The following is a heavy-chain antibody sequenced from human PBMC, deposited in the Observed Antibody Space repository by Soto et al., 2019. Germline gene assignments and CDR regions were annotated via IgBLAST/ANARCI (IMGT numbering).Heavy chain of an antibody. CDR1: GFTFSGSA. V-gene: IGHV3-73*01. J-gene: IGHJ4*02. CDR3: TRYYYDSSGYYPPFDY. CDR2: IRSKANSYAT. D-gene: IGHD3-22*01. Sequence: GGSLRLSCAASGFTFSGSAMHWVRQASGKGLEWVGRIRSKANSYATAYAASVKGRFTISRDDSKNTAYLQMNSLKTEDTAVYYCTRYYYDSSGYYPPFDYWGQGTLVTVSS.